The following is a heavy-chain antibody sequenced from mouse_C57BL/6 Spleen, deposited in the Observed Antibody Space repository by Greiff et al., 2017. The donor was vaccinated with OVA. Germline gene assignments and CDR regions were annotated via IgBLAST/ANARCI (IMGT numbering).Heavy chain of an antibody. CDR3: ARGIGSNYYFDY. CDR2: INPSTGGT. V-gene: IGHV1-42*01. Sequence: EVQLQQSGPELVKPGASVKISCKASGYSFTGYYMNWVKQSPEKSLEWIGEINPSTGGTTYNQKFKAKATLTVDKSSSTAYMQLKSLTSEDSAVYYCARGIGSNYYFDYWGQGTTLTVSS. D-gene: IGHD2-5*01. J-gene: IGHJ2*01. CDR1: GYSFTGYY.